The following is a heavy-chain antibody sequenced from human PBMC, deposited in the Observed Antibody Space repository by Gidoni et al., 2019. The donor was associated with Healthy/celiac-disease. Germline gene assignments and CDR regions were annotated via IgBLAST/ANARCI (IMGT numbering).Heavy chain of an antibody. CDR3: ARVGRGGSSSWYYAY. J-gene: IGHJ4*02. CDR1: GYTFPGYY. V-gene: IGHV1-2*02. D-gene: IGHD6-13*01. Sequence: QVQLVQSGAEVKKPGASVKVACKASGYTFPGYYRHWVRQAPGQGLEWMGWINPNSGGTNYAQKFQGRVTMTRDTSISTAYMELSRLRSDDTAVYYCARVGRGGSSSWYYAYWGQGTLVTVSS. CDR2: INPNSGGT.